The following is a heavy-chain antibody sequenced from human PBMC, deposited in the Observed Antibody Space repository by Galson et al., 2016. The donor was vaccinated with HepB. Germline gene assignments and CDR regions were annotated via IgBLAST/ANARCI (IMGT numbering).Heavy chain of an antibody. CDR1: GFTVSGNY. CDR3: ARALWGQSCSSTSCVTGGLDY. CDR2: IYSGGGT. V-gene: IGHV3-53*01. J-gene: IGHJ4*02. D-gene: IGHD2-2*01. Sequence: SLRLSCAASGFTVSGNYLTWVRQAPGRAPECVSIIYSGGGTYYEDSVKGRFTISRDSSKNTMYLQMNSLRVEDTAVHYCARALWGQSCSSTSCVTGGLDYWGPGTLVTVSS.